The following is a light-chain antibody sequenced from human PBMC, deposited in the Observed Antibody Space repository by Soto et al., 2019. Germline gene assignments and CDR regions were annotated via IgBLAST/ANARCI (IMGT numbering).Light chain of an antibody. CDR2: AAT. J-gene: IGKJ1*01. V-gene: IGKV1-39*01. CDR1: QPIGTS. CDR3: QQGYNTFWT. Sequence: DIQMTQSPSSLSAFVGDSVTVTCRASQPIGTSLHWYQQRAGTAPKVLISAATKLQSGVPSRFSGRGSGTDFTLTISNLQPEDSETYFCQQGYNTFWTLGRGTKVDI.